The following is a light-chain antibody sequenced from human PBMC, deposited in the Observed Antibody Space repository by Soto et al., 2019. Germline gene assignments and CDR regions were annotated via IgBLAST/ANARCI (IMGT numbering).Light chain of an antibody. V-gene: IGKV4-1*01. CDR3: QQYYSTPLT. Sequence: IVMTQSPDSLAVSLGERTTIHCKSSQSLLFSTNNKNYFAWYQQKPGQPPKLLIYWASTRESGVPDRFNGSGSGTDFTLTISSLQAEDVAVYYCQQYYSTPLTFGGGTKVAI. CDR1: QSLLFSTNNKNY. J-gene: IGKJ4*01. CDR2: WAS.